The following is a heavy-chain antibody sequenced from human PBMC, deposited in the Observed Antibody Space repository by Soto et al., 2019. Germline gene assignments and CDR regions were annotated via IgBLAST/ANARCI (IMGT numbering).Heavy chain of an antibody. CDR1: GYTFTNYD. CDR3: ARGTYCSGGSCSWRENDY. Sequence: QVQLVQSGAEVKKPGASVKVSYKASGYTFTNYDICWVRQATGQGLEWMGWMNTNSGRTGYAQKFQSRVTMTRHTSISTAYMELSSLRSEDTAVYYCARGTYCSGGSCSWRENDYWGQGTLVTVSS. V-gene: IGHV1-8*01. CDR2: MNTNSGRT. D-gene: IGHD2-15*01. J-gene: IGHJ4*02.